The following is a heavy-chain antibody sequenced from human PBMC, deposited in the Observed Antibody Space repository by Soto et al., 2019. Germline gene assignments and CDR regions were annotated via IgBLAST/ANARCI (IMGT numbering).Heavy chain of an antibody. Sequence: GGSLRLSCVASGFTFSSYAMTWVHQAPGKGLERVSAISGGDGSPSYADSVKGRFTISRDNSKNTLYLHMNSLRADDTAAYYCAXWHTYNYDSLAFSGFDCWGPGTQVTVSS. D-gene: IGHD3-16*01. J-gene: IGHJ4*02. CDR2: ISGGDGSP. V-gene: IGHV3-23*01. CDR1: GFTFSSYA. CDR3: AXWHTYNYDSLAFSGFDC.